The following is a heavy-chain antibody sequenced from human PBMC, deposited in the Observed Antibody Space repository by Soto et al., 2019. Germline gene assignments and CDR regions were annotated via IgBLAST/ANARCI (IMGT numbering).Heavy chain of an antibody. CDR3: ARGDHFDSSGPFDP. CDR2: IYYSGYT. J-gene: IGHJ5*02. Sequence: SETLSLTCSVSCGSTSSYYWYWLRHPPGKGLECIGYIYYSGYTNYSPSLKSRVTMSVDTSKNHFSLKLSSVTAADTAVYYCARGDHFDSSGPFDPWGQGTLVTVSS. V-gene: IGHV4-59*01. D-gene: IGHD3-22*01. CDR1: CGSTSSYY.